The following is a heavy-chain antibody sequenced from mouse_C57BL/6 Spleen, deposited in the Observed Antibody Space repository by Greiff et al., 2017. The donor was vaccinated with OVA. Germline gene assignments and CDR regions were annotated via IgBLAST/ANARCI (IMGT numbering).Heavy chain of an antibody. J-gene: IGHJ4*01. D-gene: IGHD2-1*01. CDR1: GYTFTEYT. CDR3: ARQIYYGNPHAKDY. V-gene: IGHV1-62-2*01. Sequence: QVQLQQSGAELVKPGASVKLSCKASGYTFTEYTIHWVKQRSGPGLEWIGWFYPGSGSIKYNEKFKDKATLTADKASSTVYMELSSLTSEDSAVYCCARQIYYGNPHAKDYWGQGTSVTVAS. CDR2: FYPGSGSI.